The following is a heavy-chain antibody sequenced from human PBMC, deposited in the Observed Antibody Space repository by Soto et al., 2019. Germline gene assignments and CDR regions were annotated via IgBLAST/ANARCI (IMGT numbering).Heavy chain of an antibody. J-gene: IGHJ6*02. D-gene: IGHD6-19*01. CDR1: GYTFTGYY. Sequence: QVQLVQSGAEVKKPGASVKVSCKASGYTFTGYYMHWVRQAPGQGLEWMGWINPNSGGTNYAQKFQGWVTMTRDTSISTAYKELSRLRSDDRAVYSCARDRIVGGWATDYYYYYGMDVWGQGTTVTVSS. CDR3: ARDRIVGGWATDYYYYYGMDV. V-gene: IGHV1-2*04. CDR2: INPNSGGT.